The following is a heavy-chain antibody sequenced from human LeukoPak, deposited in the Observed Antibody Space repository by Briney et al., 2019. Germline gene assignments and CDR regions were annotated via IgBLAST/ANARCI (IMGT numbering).Heavy chain of an antibody. CDR3: AKGHTYYYDSSGYYQPLDY. J-gene: IGHJ4*02. D-gene: IGHD3-22*01. CDR2: ISWNSGSI. V-gene: IGHV3-9*01. CDR1: GFTFSSYS. Sequence: PGGSLRLSCAASGFTFSSYSMNWVRQAPGKGLEWVSGISWNSGSIGYADSVKGRFTISRDNAKNSLYLQMNSLRAEDTALYYCAKGHTYYYDSSGYYQPLDYWGQGTLVTVSS.